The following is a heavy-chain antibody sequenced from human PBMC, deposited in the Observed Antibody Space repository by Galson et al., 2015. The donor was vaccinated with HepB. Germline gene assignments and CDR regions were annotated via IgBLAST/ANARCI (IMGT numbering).Heavy chain of an antibody. CDR2: ISGYNANT. CDR3: ARARYGASAPDL. D-gene: IGHD5-18*01. CDR1: GYTLTHYG. Sequence: SVKVSCKASGYTLTHYGISWVRQAPGHGLEWMGWISGYNANTNYAQSFQGRVTMTTDTSTTTVYMELRSLRSDDTAVYYCARARYGASAPDLWGQGTLVTVSS. J-gene: IGHJ5*02. V-gene: IGHV1-18*01.